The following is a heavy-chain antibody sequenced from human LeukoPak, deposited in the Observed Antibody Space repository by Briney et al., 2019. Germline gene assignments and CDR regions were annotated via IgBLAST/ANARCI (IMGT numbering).Heavy chain of an antibody. V-gene: IGHV4-34*01. J-gene: IGHJ4*02. D-gene: IGHD6-6*01. CDR2: INHSGST. CDR3: ARVVDSSSSLTPRDYFDY. CDR1: AGSFSGYY. Sequence: PSETLSLTCAVYAGSFSGYYWSWIRQPPGKGLEWIGEINHSGSTNYNPSLKSRVTISVDTSKNQFSLKLSSVTAADTAVYYCARVVDSSSSLTPRDYFDYWGQGTLVTVSS.